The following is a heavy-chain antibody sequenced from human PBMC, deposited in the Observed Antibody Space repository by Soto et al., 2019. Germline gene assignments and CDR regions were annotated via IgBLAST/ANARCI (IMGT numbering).Heavy chain of an antibody. Sequence: SETLSLTCTVSGGSISSYYWSWIRQPPGKGLEWIGYIYYSGSTNYNPSLKSRVTISVDTSKNQFSLKLSSVTAADTAVYYCARCPGVTTPYYYYYYMDVWGKGTTVTVSS. V-gene: IGHV4-59*01. CDR2: IYYSGST. D-gene: IGHD4-17*01. J-gene: IGHJ6*03. CDR1: GGSISSYY. CDR3: ARCPGVTTPYYYYYYMDV.